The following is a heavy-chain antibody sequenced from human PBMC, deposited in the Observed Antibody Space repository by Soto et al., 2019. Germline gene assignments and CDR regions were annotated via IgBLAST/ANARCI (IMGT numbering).Heavy chain of an antibody. D-gene: IGHD6-25*01. CDR1: GGSISSGGYY. Sequence: QVQLQESGPGLVKPSQTLSLTCTVSGGSISSGGYYWSWIRLHPGKGLECIGYIYYSGSTYYNPYHKSRVTISVDTSKNPCSLKLSSVTAADTAVYYCARVASGKRFDYWGQGTLVTVSS. CDR3: ARVASGKRFDY. V-gene: IGHV4-31*03. CDR2: IYYSGST. J-gene: IGHJ4*02.